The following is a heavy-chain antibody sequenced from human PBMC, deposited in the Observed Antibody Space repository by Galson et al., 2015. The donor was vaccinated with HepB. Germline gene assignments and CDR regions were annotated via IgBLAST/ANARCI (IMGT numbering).Heavy chain of an antibody. CDR2: INAGNVNT. J-gene: IGHJ4*02. Sequence: SVKVSCKASGYVLNDYALHWVRQAPGQGLEWMGWINAGNVNTKYSHRFQDRLTITWDTSASTAYMELSSLTSEDTSVYYCARGGELWLGDIDYWGQGTLVTVSS. CDR1: GYVLNDYA. CDR3: ARGGELWLGDIDY. D-gene: IGHD3-10*01. V-gene: IGHV1-3*01.